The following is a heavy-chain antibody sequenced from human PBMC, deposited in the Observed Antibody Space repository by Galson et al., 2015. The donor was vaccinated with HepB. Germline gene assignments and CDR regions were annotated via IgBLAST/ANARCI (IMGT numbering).Heavy chain of an antibody. CDR1: GFTFSSYG. V-gene: IGHV3-33*01. CDR3: ARGSPYMDV. J-gene: IGHJ6*03. Sequence: SLRLSCAASGFTFSSYGMHWVRQAPGKGLEWVAVIWYDGSNKYYADSVKGRFTISRDNSKNTLYLQMNSLRAEDTAVYYYARGSPYMDVWGKGTTVTVSS. CDR2: IWYDGSNK.